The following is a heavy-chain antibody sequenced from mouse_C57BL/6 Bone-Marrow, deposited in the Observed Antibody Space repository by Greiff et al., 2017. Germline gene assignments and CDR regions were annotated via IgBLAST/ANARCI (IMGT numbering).Heavy chain of an antibody. Sequence: QVQLKQPGTELVKPGASVKLSCKASGYTFTSYWMHWVKQRPGQGLEWIGNINPSNGGTNYNEKFKSKATLTVDKSSSTAYMQLSSLTSEDSAVYYCARWGNFYDYDVGGFDYWGQGTTLTVSS. CDR1: GYTFTSYW. CDR3: ARWGNFYDYDVGGFDY. D-gene: IGHD2-4*01. J-gene: IGHJ2*01. CDR2: INPSNGGT. V-gene: IGHV1-53*01.